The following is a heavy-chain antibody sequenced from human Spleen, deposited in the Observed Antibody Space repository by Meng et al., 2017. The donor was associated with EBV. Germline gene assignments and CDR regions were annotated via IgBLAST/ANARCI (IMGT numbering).Heavy chain of an antibody. V-gene: IGHV4-30-4*01. CDR2: IYFSGST. Sequence: VQWQESGPGLVKPSQTLSLTCAVSGDSISGGGNYWSWIRQPPGKGLGWLGYIYFSGSTYYNPSLRSRITISLDTSDNHFSLKLTSVTAADTAVYYCAGRDHAPLYWGQGALVTVSS. CDR3: AGRDHAPLY. CDR1: GDSISGGGNY. J-gene: IGHJ4*02. D-gene: IGHD1-14*01.